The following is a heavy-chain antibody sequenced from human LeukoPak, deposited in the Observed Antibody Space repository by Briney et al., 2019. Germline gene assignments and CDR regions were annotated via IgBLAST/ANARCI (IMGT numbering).Heavy chain of an antibody. CDR1: GFTFSNHG. CDR3: ARAPAVIEYYFHY. J-gene: IGHJ4*02. V-gene: IGHV3-23*01. D-gene: IGHD3-22*01. Sequence: PGGSLRLSCAASGFTFSNHGMSWVRQGPGKGLEWVSAISGSGEETYYADSVKVRFTISRDNSKNTLHLQMNSLRAEDTAVYYCARAPAVIEYYFHYWGQGTLVTVSS. CDR2: ISGSGEET.